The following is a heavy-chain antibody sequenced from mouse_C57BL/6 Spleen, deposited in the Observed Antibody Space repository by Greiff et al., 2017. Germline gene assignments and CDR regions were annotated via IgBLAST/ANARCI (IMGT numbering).Heavy chain of an antibody. J-gene: IGHJ3*01. CDR2: IWRGGST. CDR3: AKKGYDYDEGAWFAY. V-gene: IGHV2-5*01. Sequence: VKLQESGPGLVQPSQSLSITFTVSGFSLTSYGVHWVRQSPGKGLEWLGVIWRGGSTDYNAAFMSRLSITKDNSKSQVFFKMNSLQADDTAIYYCAKKGYDYDEGAWFAYWGQGTLVTVSA. D-gene: IGHD2-4*01. CDR1: GFSLTSYG.